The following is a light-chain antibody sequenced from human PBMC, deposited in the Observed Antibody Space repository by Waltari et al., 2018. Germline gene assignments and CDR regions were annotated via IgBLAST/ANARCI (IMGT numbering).Light chain of an antibody. CDR1: QSISRY. Sequence: EIMLTQSPGILSLSPGERATLSCRASQSISRYLAWYQQKPGQAPRLLNYDAASRATGIPDRFSGSGSGTDFSLTLSRLEPEDSAVYYCQKYGTLPATFGQGTKVEIK. CDR3: QKYGTLPAT. CDR2: DAA. V-gene: IGKV3-20*01. J-gene: IGKJ1*01.